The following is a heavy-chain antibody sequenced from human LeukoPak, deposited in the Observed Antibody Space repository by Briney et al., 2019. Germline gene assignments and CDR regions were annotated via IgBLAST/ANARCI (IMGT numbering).Heavy chain of an antibody. Sequence: GGSLRLSCAASGFTFSGYSMNWVRQAPGKGLEWVSYITSSSSAIYYADSVKGRFTISRDNAKNSLYLQMNSLRAEDTAVYYCASPNDYYDSSGFDYWGQGTLVTVSS. V-gene: IGHV3-48*04. J-gene: IGHJ4*02. CDR2: ITSSSSAI. D-gene: IGHD3-22*01. CDR1: GFTFSGYS. CDR3: ASPNDYYDSSGFDY.